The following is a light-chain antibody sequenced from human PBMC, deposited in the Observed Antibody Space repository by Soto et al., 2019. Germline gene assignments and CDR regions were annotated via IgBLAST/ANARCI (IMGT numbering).Light chain of an antibody. J-gene: IGKJ1*01. CDR1: QSISSW. CDR3: QQYHSYRT. V-gene: IGKV1-5*01. CDR2: DAS. Sequence: DIQMTQSPSTLSASVGDRVTITCRASQSISSWLAWYQQKPGKAPNLLIFDASSLESGVPSRFSGIGSGKEFTLTISTLKPDDFATYYCQQYHSYRTFGQGTKVDIK.